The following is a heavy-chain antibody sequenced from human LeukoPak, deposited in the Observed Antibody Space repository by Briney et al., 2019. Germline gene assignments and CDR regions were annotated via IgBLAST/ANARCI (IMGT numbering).Heavy chain of an antibody. J-gene: IGHJ2*01. CDR3: ASSGYCSGGSCYLRYWYFDL. V-gene: IGHV3-30*02. Sequence: PGGSLRLSCAASGFTFSSYGMHWVRQAPGKGLEWVAFIRYDGSNKYYADSVKGRFTISRDNSKNTLYLQMNNLRAEDTAVYYCASSGYCSGGSCYLRYWYFDLWGRGTLATVSS. D-gene: IGHD2-15*01. CDR1: GFTFSSYG. CDR2: IRYDGSNK.